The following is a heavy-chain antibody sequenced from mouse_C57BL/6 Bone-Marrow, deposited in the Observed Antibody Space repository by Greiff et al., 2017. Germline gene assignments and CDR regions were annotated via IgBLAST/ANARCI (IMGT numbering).Heavy chain of an antibody. CDR3: ARHSRTYCGSSPAWFAY. CDR1: GFTFSSYG. J-gene: IGHJ3*01. V-gene: IGHV5-6*01. Sequence: EVMLVESGGDLVKPGGSLKLSCAASGFTFSSYGMSWVRQTPDKRLEWVATISSGGSYTYYPDSVKGRFTISRDNAKNTLYLKMSSLKSEDTAMYYCARHSRTYCGSSPAWFAYWGQGTRVTVSA. D-gene: IGHD1-1*01. CDR2: ISSGGSYT.